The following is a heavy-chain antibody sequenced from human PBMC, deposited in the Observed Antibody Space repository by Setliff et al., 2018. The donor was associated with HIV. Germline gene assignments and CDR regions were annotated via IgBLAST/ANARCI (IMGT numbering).Heavy chain of an antibody. D-gene: IGHD3-3*01. V-gene: IGHV2-5*02. Sequence: SGPTLVNPTQTLTLTCIFSGFSLNTHGVSLGWIRQSPGKGLEWLALIYWDDDKRYSPPLRARLTISRDTSKDQVVLTMTDMDPVDTATYYCARRLEDYDAFDIWGQGTMVTVSS. CDR1: GFSLNTHGVS. CDR2: IYWDDDK. J-gene: IGHJ3*02. CDR3: ARRLEDYDAFDI.